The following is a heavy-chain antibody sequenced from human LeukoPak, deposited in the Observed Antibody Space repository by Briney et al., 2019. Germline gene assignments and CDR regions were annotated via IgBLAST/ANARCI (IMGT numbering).Heavy chain of an antibody. CDR3: AHRLRRNYGSAGSYFQYYFDF. CDR1: GFPLSTSGVC. J-gene: IGHJ4*02. Sequence: ESGPTLVNPTQTLTLTCTFSGFPLSTSGVCVTWIRQPPGKALEWLSLIYWDDDKRYSPSLKRRLTITKDTSKNQVVLTMTNMDPVDTGTYYCAHRLRRNYGSAGSYFQYYFDFWGQGALVTVSS. CDR2: IYWDDDK. V-gene: IGHV2-5*02. D-gene: IGHD3-10*01.